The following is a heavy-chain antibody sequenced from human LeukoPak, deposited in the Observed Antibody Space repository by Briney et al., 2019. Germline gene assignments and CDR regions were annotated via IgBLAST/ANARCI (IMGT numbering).Heavy chain of an antibody. J-gene: IGHJ4*02. CDR1: GLTFSSYG. CDR2: ISGSGGST. CDR3: AKDDSGGYYDILTGYYKYNPPFHPFDY. V-gene: IGHV3-23*01. D-gene: IGHD3-9*01. Sequence: GGSLRLSCAASGLTFSSYGMSWVRQAPGKGLEWVSAISGSGGSTYYADSVKGRFTISRDNSKNTLYLQMNSLRAEDTAVYYCAKDDSGGYYDILTGYYKYNPPFHPFDYWGQGTLVTVSS.